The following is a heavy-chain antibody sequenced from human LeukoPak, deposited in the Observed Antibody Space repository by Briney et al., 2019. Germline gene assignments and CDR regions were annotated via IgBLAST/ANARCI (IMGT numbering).Heavy chain of an antibody. CDR2: MNPNSGNT. D-gene: IGHD6-19*01. J-gene: IGHJ6*03. CDR1: GYTLTSYD. V-gene: IGHV1-8*01. Sequence: ASVKVSCKASGYTLTSYDINWVRQATGQGLEWMGWMNPNSGNTGYAQKFQGRVTMTRNTSISTAYMELSSLRSEDTAVYYCARRGSAVAAFYYYYYMDVWGKGTTVTVSS. CDR3: ARRGSAVAAFYYYYYMDV.